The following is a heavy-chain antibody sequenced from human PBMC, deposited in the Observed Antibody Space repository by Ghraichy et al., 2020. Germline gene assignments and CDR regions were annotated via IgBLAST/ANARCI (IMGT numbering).Heavy chain of an antibody. CDR2: ISGSGGST. D-gene: IGHD3-3*01. Sequence: GGSLRLSCAASQFTFSAHWMHWVRQAPGKGLEWVSAISGSGGSTYYADSVKGRFTISRDNSKNTLYLQMNSLRAEDTAVYYCAKWAGDYDFWSGYSMEDYWGQGTLVTVSS. J-gene: IGHJ4*02. V-gene: IGHV3-23*01. CDR3: AKWAGDYDFWSGYSMEDY. CDR1: QFTFSAHW.